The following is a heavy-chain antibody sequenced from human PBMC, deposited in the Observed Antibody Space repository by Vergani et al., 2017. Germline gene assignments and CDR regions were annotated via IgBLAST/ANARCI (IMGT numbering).Heavy chain of an antibody. Sequence: QLQLQESGPGLVKPSATLSLPCRVSGASIRSSNYYWGWIRQPPGKGLEWIASIYYSGRNYYNPSLKSRVTISVDTSKNQFSLKLSSVTAADTAVYFCARHSTVEWLVKLGWIDPWGQGILVTVSS. V-gene: IGHV4-39*01. CDR3: ARHSTVEWLVKLGWIDP. J-gene: IGHJ5*02. CDR1: GASIRSSNYY. D-gene: IGHD6-19*01. CDR2: IYYSGRN.